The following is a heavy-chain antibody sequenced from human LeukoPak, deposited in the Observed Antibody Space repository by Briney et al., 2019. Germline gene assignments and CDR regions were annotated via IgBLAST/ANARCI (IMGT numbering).Heavy chain of an antibody. CDR3: ARDKGRGYDNKWGAFDI. D-gene: IGHD5-12*01. CDR2: ISSSSSTI. CDR1: GFTFSSYS. V-gene: IGHV3-48*04. J-gene: IGHJ3*02. Sequence: GGSLRLSCAASGFTFSSYSMNWVRQAPGKGLEWVSYISSSSSTIYYADSVKGRFTISRDNAKNSLYLQMNSLRAEDTAVYYCARDKGRGYDNKWGAFDIWGQGTMVTVSS.